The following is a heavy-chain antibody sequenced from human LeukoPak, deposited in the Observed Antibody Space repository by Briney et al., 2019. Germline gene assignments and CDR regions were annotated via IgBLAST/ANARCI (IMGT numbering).Heavy chain of an antibody. Sequence: PGGSLRLSCAASGFPFRTYWMSWVRQAPGKGLEWVANIKQDGSEKYYVDSVKGRFTISRDNAKNSLYLQMNSLRAEDTAVYYCARDRHLLRLLTSNAFDICGQGTMVTVSS. CDR3: ARDRHLLRLLTSNAFDI. J-gene: IGHJ3*02. D-gene: IGHD2-21*01. CDR2: IKQDGSEK. V-gene: IGHV3-7*01. CDR1: GFPFRTYW.